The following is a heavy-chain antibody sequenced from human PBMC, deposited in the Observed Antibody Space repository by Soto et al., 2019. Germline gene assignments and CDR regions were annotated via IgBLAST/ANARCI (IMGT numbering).Heavy chain of an antibody. CDR2: VKSKTNGETT. D-gene: IGHD1-26*01. J-gene: IGHJ4*02. Sequence: GGSLRLSCAASGFTFSDAWMSWVRQAPGKGLEWVGRVKSKTNGETTDYAAPVKGRFTISRDDSENTLYLQMNSLKTEDTAVYYCTTYSRWPTESFDYWGQGTPVTVSS. CDR3: TTYSRWPTESFDY. V-gene: IGHV3-15*01. CDR1: GFTFSDAW.